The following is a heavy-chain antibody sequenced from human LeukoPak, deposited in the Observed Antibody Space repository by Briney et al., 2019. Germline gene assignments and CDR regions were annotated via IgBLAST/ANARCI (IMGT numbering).Heavy chain of an antibody. V-gene: IGHV3-48*02. Sequence: GGSLRLSCAASGFTFSSYSMNWVRQAPGKGLEWVSYISSSSSTIYYADSVKGRFTISRDNAKNSLYLQMNSLRDEDTAVYYCARDIPSPIIVVVPAANQNWFDPWGQGTLVTVSS. J-gene: IGHJ5*02. CDR1: GFTFSSYS. D-gene: IGHD2-2*01. CDR2: ISSSSSTI. CDR3: ARDIPSPIIVVVPAANQNWFDP.